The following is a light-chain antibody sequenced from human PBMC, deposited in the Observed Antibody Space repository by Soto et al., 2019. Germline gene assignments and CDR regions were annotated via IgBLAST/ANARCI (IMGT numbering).Light chain of an antibody. CDR2: DVS. V-gene: IGKV3-11*01. Sequence: EAVLTQSPDALSLSPGERATVSCRASQSVSAYLAWYQQRPGQAPGLLIYDVSNRAPGIPDRFSGGGSGTDFTLSISSLQPEDSATYYCLSRFDWPTFGGGATLEIK. CDR3: LSRFDWPT. J-gene: IGKJ4*01. CDR1: QSVSAY.